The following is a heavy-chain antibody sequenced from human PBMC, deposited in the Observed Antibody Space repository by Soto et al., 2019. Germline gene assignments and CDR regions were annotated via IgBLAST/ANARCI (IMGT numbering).Heavy chain of an antibody. CDR3: ASEEEGNGDYVFDY. Sequence: QVQLQESGPGLMKPSQTLSLTCTVSGGSISSGDYYWSWIRQPPGKGLEWIGYIYYSGSTYYNPSLQSRVTISVDTSKNQCSLKLSSVTAADTAVYYCASEEEGNGDYVFDYWGQGTLVTVSS. CDR1: GGSISSGDYY. V-gene: IGHV4-30-4*01. D-gene: IGHD4-17*01. CDR2: IYYSGST. J-gene: IGHJ4*02.